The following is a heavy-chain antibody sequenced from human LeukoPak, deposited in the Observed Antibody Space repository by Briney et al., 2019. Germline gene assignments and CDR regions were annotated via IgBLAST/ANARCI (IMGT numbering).Heavy chain of an antibody. CDR3: ARPFYYDTNGGEGMDV. D-gene: IGHD2-8*01. J-gene: IGHJ6*02. V-gene: IGHV3-21*06. CDR2: ITTSGTYI. CDR1: GFTFTRFN. Sequence: GGSLRLSCAASGFTFTRFNMNWVRQAPGKGLELVSSITTSGTYIYYADSVQGRFTISRDNAKNSLYLQMNSLRAEDTAVYYCARPFYYDTNGGEGMDVWGQGTTATVSS.